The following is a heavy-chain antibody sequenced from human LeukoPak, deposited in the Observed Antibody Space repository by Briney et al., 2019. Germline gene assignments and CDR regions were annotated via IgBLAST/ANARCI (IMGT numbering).Heavy chain of an antibody. V-gene: IGHV3-21*01. CDR1: GFTFSNYS. D-gene: IGHD5-18*01. Sequence: PGGSLRLSCAASGFTFSNYSMNWVRQAPGKGLEWVSSISSSSSYIYYADSVKGRFTISRDNAKNSLYLQMNSLRAEGTAVYYCARYSYGSYWYFDLWGRGTLVTVSS. J-gene: IGHJ2*01. CDR2: ISSSSSYI. CDR3: ARYSYGSYWYFDL.